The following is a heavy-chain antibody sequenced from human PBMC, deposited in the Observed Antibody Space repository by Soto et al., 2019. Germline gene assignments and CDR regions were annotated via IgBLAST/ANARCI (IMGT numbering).Heavy chain of an antibody. D-gene: IGHD3-22*01. V-gene: IGHV3-23*01. CDR2: ISGSGGST. CDR1: GFTFSSYS. CDR3: AKENSSGYYYDY. Sequence: GSLRLSCAASGFTFSSYSLSWVRQAPGKGLEWVSAISGSGGSTYYADSVKGRFTISRDNSKNTLYLQMNSLRAEDTAVYYCAKENSSGYYYDYWGQGTLVTVSS. J-gene: IGHJ4*02.